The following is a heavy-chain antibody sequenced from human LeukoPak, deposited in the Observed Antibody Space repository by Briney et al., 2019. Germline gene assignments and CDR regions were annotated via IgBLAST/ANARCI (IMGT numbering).Heavy chain of an antibody. CDR3: ARVPYSGYEPFDY. J-gene: IGHJ4*02. D-gene: IGHD5-12*01. CDR2: IYPGDSDT. V-gene: IGHV5-51*04. CDR1: GYSFTSYW. Sequence: GESLKISCKGSGYSFTSYWIGWVRQMPGNGLEWMGIIYPGDSDTRYSPSFQGQVTISADKPISTAYLQWSSLKASDTAMYYCARVPYSGYEPFDYWGQGTLVTVSS.